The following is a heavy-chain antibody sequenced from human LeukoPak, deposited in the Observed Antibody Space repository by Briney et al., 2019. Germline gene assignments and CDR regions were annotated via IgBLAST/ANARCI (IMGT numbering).Heavy chain of an antibody. J-gene: IGHJ6*03. Sequence: PGGSLRLSCAASGFTFSSYWMSWVRQAPGKGLEWVANIKQDGSEKYYVDSVKGRFTISRDNAKNSLYLQMNSLRAEDTAVYYCARGGGYYYYYYYMDVWGKGTTVTVSS. CDR1: GFTFSSYW. CDR3: ARGGGYYYYYYYMDV. CDR2: IKQDGSEK. V-gene: IGHV3-7*01. D-gene: IGHD2-15*01.